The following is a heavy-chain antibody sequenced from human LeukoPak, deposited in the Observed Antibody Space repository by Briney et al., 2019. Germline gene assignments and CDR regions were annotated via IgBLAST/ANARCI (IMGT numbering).Heavy chain of an antibody. Sequence: GASVKVSCKASGYTFNNYAMNWVRQAPGQGLEWMGWINTNTGNPTYAQGFTGRFVFSLDTSVSTAYLQISSLKAEDTAVYYCARGRQLKDQYNWFDPWGQGTLVIVSS. V-gene: IGHV7-4-1*02. J-gene: IGHJ5*02. CDR3: ARGRQLKDQYNWFDP. CDR2: INTNTGNP. D-gene: IGHD1-1*01. CDR1: GYTFNNYA.